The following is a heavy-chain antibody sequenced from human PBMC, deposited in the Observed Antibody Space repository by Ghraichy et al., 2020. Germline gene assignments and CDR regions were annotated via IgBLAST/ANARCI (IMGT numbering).Heavy chain of an antibody. CDR2: ISGSGGTT. Sequence: GGSLRLSCAGSGFNFRTYAMSWVRQAPGKGLEWISVISGSGGTTYYADSVKGRFTISRDNSNNTLFLRLNNLIPEDTAIYYCAKPPFSGTYRRLLSPYDVWGQGAVVTFSS. D-gene: IGHD1-26*01. J-gene: IGHJ3*01. V-gene: IGHV3-23*01. CDR3: AKPPFSGTYRRLLSPYDV. CDR1: GFNFRTYA.